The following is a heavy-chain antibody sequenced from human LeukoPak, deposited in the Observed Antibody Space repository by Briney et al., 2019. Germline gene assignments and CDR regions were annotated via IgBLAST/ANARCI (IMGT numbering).Heavy chain of an antibody. D-gene: IGHD5-18*01. Sequence: ASVKVSCKASGYTFTSYYMHWVRQAPGQGLEWMGWINPNSGGTNYAQKFQGRVTMTRDTSISTAYMELSRLRSDDTAVYYCARPRRGYSYGHDYWGQGTLVTVSS. CDR3: ARPRRGYSYGHDY. V-gene: IGHV1-2*02. J-gene: IGHJ4*02. CDR1: GYTFTSYY. CDR2: INPNSGGT.